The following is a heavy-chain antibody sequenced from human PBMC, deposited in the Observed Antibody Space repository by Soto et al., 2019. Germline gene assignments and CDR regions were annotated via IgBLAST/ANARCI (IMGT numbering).Heavy chain of an antibody. CDR3: ARYCSGGSCYFRQGFDP. CDR2: IIPIFGTA. D-gene: IGHD2-15*01. V-gene: IGHV1-69*13. Sequence: SVKVSCKASGGTFSSYAISWVRQAPGQGLEWMGGIIPIFGTANYAQKFQGRVTITADESTSTAYMELSSLRSEDTAVYYCARYCSGGSCYFRQGFDPWGQGTLVTVSS. J-gene: IGHJ5*02. CDR1: GGTFSSYA.